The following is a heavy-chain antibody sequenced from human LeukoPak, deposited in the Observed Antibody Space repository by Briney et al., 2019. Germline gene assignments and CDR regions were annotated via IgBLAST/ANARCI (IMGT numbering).Heavy chain of an antibody. D-gene: IGHD1-26*01. Sequence: GRSLRLSCAASGFTFSSYGMHWVRQAPGKGLEWVAVIWYDGSNKYYADSVKGRFTIYRDNAKNSLYLQMNSLRDEDTALYYCARGEYSGSYYGFLDYWGQGTLVTVSS. V-gene: IGHV3-33*01. CDR3: ARGEYSGSYYGFLDY. CDR1: GFTFSSYG. J-gene: IGHJ4*02. CDR2: IWYDGSNK.